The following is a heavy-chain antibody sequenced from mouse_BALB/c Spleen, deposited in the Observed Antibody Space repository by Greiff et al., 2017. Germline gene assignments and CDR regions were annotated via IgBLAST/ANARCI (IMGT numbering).Heavy chain of an antibody. V-gene: IGHV5-17*02. CDR1: GFTFSSFG. CDR2: ISSGSSTI. CDR3: ARTETGAWCAY. Sequence: EVQRVESGGGLVQPGGSRKLSCAASGFTFSSFGMHWVRQAPEKGLEWVAYISSGSSTIYYADTVKGRFTISRDNPKNTLFLQMTSLRSEDTAMYYCARTETGAWCAYWGQGTLGTVSA. J-gene: IGHJ3*01.